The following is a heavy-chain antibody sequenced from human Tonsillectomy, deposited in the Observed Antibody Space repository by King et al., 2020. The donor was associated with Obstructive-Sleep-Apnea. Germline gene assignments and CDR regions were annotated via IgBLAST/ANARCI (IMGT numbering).Heavy chain of an antibody. CDR1: GFTFSNAW. V-gene: IGHV3-15*01. D-gene: IGHD3-3*01. CDR3: TTSNRFGVVDY. CDR2: IKSKTDGGTR. J-gene: IGHJ4*02. Sequence: EVQLVESGGGLVKPGGSLRLSCAASGFTFSNAWMSWVRQAPGKGLEWVGRIKSKTDGGTRDYAASVKGRFTISRDDSKNTLYLQMDSLKTEDTAVYYCTTSNRFGVVDYWGQGTLVTVSS.